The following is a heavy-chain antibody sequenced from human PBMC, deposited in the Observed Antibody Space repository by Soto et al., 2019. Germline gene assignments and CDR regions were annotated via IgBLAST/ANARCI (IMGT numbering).Heavy chain of an antibody. Sequence: PGESLKISCKGSGYSFTSYWIVWVRQMPGKGLEWMGIIYPGDSDTRYSPSFQGQVTISADKSISTAYLQWSSLKASDTAMYYCATTNLYYDYVWGSPTPRIYGMDVWGQGTTVTVSS. D-gene: IGHD3-16*01. CDR2: IYPGDSDT. V-gene: IGHV5-51*01. CDR3: ATTNLYYDYVWGSPTPRIYGMDV. CDR1: GYSFTSYW. J-gene: IGHJ6*02.